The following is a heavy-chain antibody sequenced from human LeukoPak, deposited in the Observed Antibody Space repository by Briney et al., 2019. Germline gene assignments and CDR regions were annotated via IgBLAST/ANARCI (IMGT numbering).Heavy chain of an antibody. D-gene: IGHD3-10*01. CDR3: ARLGPYYYGSGSYFY. V-gene: IGHV4-59*08. CDR1: GGSISSYY. CDR2: IYYSGST. Sequence: SETLSLTCTVSGGSISSYYWSWIRQPPGKGLEWIGYIYYSGSTNYNPSLKSRVTISVDTSKNQFSLKLSSVTAADTAVYYCARLGPYYYGSGSYFYWGQGTLVTVSS. J-gene: IGHJ4*02.